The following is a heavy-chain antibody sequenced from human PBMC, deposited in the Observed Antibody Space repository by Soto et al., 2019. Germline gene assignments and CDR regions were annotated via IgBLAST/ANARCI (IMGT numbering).Heavy chain of an antibody. CDR3: ASTDIVVVPAAPANYYYGMDV. CDR1: GGSISSGGYY. D-gene: IGHD2-2*01. Sequence: SETLSLTCTVSGGSISSGGYYWSWIRQHPGKGLEWIGYIYYSGSTYYNPSLKSRVTISVDTSKNQFSLKLSSVTAADTAVYYCASTDIVVVPAAPANYYYGMDVWGQGTTVTVSS. CDR2: IYYSGST. J-gene: IGHJ6*02. V-gene: IGHV4-31*03.